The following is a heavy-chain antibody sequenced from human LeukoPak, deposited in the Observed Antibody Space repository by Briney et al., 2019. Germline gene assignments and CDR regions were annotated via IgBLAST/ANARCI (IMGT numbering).Heavy chain of an antibody. CDR2: ISSSSSYI. CDR1: GFTFSSYS. CDR3: TRDQNFYGSGRGFDP. J-gene: IGHJ5*02. D-gene: IGHD3-10*01. V-gene: IGHV3-21*01. Sequence: PGGSLRLSCAASGFTFSSYSMNWVRQAPGKGLEWVSSISSSSSYIYHADSVKGRFTISRDNAKNSLYLQMNSLRAEDTAIYYCTRDQNFYGSGRGFDPWGQGTLVTVSS.